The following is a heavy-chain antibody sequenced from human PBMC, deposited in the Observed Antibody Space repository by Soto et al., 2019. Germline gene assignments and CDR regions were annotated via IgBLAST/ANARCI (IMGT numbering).Heavy chain of an antibody. CDR2: VSHDGVNK. D-gene: IGHD2-15*01. CDR3: VRETQIVMVVVPTPGSPGAFDM. CDR1: GFSFRNYN. Sequence: QTQLVESGGGVVQPGRSLRLSCAASGFSFRNYNLHWVRQAPGKGLEWVAVVSHDGVNKHYAESVKGRLSISRDSSRDTLYLQMNSLRPEDTAVYYCVRETQIVMVVVPTPGSPGAFDMWGQGTMVTVSS. J-gene: IGHJ3*02. V-gene: IGHV3-30-3*01.